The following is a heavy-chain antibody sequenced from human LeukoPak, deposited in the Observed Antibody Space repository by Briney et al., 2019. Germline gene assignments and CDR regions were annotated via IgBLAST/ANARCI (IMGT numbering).Heavy chain of an antibody. D-gene: IGHD1-1*01. CDR1: GFTFSSYA. Sequence: GGSLRLSCAASGFTFSSYAMHWVRQAPGKGLEYVSAISSNGGSTYYAYSVKGRFTISRDNSKNTLYLQMGSLRAEDMAVYYCARMDWNDGSDYWGQGTLVTVSS. CDR2: ISSNGGST. CDR3: ARMDWNDGSDY. V-gene: IGHV3-64*01. J-gene: IGHJ4*02.